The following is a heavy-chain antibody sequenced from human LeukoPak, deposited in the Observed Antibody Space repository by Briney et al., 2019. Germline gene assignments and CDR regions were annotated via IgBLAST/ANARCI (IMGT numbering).Heavy chain of an antibody. Sequence: GESLKISCKGSGYSFTSYWIGWVRQMPGKGLEWMGIIYPGDSDTRYSPSFQGQVTISADKSISTAYLQWSSLKASDTAMYYCARRDSVVPAATGGWFDPWGQGTLVTVSS. V-gene: IGHV5-51*01. J-gene: IGHJ5*02. CDR1: GYSFTSYW. CDR3: ARRDSVVPAATGGWFDP. CDR2: IYPGDSDT. D-gene: IGHD2-2*01.